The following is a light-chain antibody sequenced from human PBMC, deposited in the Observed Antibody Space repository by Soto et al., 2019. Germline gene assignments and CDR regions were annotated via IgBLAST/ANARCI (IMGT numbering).Light chain of an antibody. Sequence: EIVLTQSPGTLSLSPGERATLSCRASQSVSSSYLAWYQQKPGQAPRLLIYGASSRPTGIPDRFSGSGSETDFTLTISRLEPEDFAVYYCQQYGSSPTYTFGQGTKLEIK. V-gene: IGKV3-20*01. CDR3: QQYGSSPTYT. CDR2: GAS. CDR1: QSVSSSY. J-gene: IGKJ2*01.